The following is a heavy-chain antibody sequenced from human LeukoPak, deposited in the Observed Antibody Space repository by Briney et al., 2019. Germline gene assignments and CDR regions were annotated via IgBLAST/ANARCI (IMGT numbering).Heavy chain of an antibody. D-gene: IGHD6-19*01. CDR1: GFTFRNYA. J-gene: IGHJ5*02. V-gene: IGHV3-23*01. CDR3: AKAGSGWYGDSPSES. Sequence: PGGSLRLSCAASGFTFRNYAMSWVRQASGKGLEWVSGITGSAHITYHAGSVKGRFTISRDNSNNTLYLQMNSLRAEDTAVYYCAKAGSGWYGDSPSESWGQGILVTVSS. CDR2: ITGSAHIT.